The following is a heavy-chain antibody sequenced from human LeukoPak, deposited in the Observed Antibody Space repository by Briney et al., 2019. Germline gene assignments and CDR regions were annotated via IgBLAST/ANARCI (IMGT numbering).Heavy chain of an antibody. V-gene: IGHV3-7*01. J-gene: IGHJ6*03. CDR3: ARDSGRAVMIAAAGTGYMDV. CDR2: IKQDGSEK. CDR1: GFTFSSYW. Sequence: PGGSLRLSCAASGFTFSSYWMSWVRQAPGKGLEWVANIKQDGSEKYYVDSVKGRFTISRDNAKNSLYLQMNSLRAEDTAVYYCARDSGRAVMIAAAGTGYMDVWGKGTTVTVSS. D-gene: IGHD6-13*01.